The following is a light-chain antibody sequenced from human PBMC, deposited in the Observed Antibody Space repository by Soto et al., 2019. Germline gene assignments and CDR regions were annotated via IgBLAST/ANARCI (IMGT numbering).Light chain of an antibody. CDR3: QQYGSSPT. CDR2: GIS. V-gene: IGKV3-20*01. CDR1: RSVSSNY. Sequence: EIVLTQSPGTLSLSPGERATLSCRASRSVSSNYLAWYQQKPGQAPRLLIYGISTRATGVPDRFSGSGSGTGFTLAISRLEPEDFAVYYCQQYGSSPTFGGGTKVEIK. J-gene: IGKJ4*01.